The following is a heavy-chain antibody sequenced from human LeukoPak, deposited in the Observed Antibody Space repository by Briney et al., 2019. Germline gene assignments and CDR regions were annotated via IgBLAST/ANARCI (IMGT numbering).Heavy chain of an antibody. D-gene: IGHD6-13*01. CDR1: GFTFDDYG. CDR2: INWNGGST. CDR3: ARDKGSSSWYTFEI. J-gene: IGHJ3*02. V-gene: IGHV3-20*04. Sequence: GGSLRLSCAASGFTFDDYGMTWVRQAPGKGLEWVSGINWNGGSTGYADSVEGRFTISRDNAKNSLYLQMNSLRAEDTALYYCARDKGSSSWYTFEIWGQGTMATVSS.